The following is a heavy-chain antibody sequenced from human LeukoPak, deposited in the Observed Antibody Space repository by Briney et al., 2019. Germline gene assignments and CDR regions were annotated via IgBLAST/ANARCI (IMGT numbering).Heavy chain of an antibody. CDR2: IYYSSST. V-gene: IGHV4-39*01. D-gene: IGHD4-17*01. CDR3: ASDESYGDPHCYYGMDV. CDR1: GGSLSSSSYY. J-gene: IGHJ6*02. Sequence: PETLSLTRTLSGGSLSSSSYYCGWIRQPPGRGRGWIGRIYYSSSTDSNQSLKGRVTIAVATSKNKFSLKLSSVTAADTAVYYCASDESYGDPHCYYGMDVWGQGTTVTVSS.